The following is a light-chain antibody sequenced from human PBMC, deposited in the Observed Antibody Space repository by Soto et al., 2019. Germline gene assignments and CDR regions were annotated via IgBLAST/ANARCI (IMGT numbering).Light chain of an antibody. Sequence: ESVLTQSPGTLSLSPGERATLLCRASQSVRSSLAWYQQKPGQAPRLFIYDASTRATGIPASFSGSGSGTEFTLTISSLQSEDFAVYYCQQYNSWPETFGQGTKVDIK. CDR1: QSVRSS. V-gene: IGKV3-15*01. CDR3: QQYNSWPET. CDR2: DAS. J-gene: IGKJ1*01.